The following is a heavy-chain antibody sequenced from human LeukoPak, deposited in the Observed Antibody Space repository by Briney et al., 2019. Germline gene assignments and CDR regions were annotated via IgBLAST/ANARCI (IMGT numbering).Heavy chain of an antibody. Sequence: VSVKVSCKASGYTFTGYYIHWVRQAPGQGLEWMGWINPNSGGTNYAPKFQGRVTMTRDTSISTAYMELSRLRSDDTAVYYCASERFTMVRGVIDYWGQGTLVTVSS. J-gene: IGHJ4*02. CDR1: GYTFTGYY. D-gene: IGHD3-10*01. CDR2: INPNSGGT. CDR3: ASERFTMVRGVIDY. V-gene: IGHV1-2*02.